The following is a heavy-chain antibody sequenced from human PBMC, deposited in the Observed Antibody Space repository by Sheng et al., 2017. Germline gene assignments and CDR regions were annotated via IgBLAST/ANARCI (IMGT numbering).Heavy chain of an antibody. D-gene: IGHD2-21*02. V-gene: IGHV4-39*01. CDR2: IYYSGST. J-gene: IGHJ6*03. CDR3: ARHRVVVTPSYMDV. Sequence: QLQLQESGPGLVKPSETLSLTCTVSGGSISSSSYYWGWIRQPPGKGLEWIGSIYYSGSTYYNPSLKSRVTISVDTSKNQFSLKLSSVTAADTAVYYCARHRVVVTPSYMDVWGQRDPRSPSP. CDR1: GGSISSSSYY.